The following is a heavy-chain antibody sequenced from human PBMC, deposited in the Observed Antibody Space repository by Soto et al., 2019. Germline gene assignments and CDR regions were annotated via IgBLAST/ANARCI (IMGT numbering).Heavy chain of an antibody. Sequence: PGGTLRLSCSASRFTLSGSAMHWARPASGKGLEWFGRIRSKANSYETAYAASVKGRFTISRDDSKNTAYLQMNSLKTEDTAVYDCTRLGLYCMDVWGQGTTVTVSS. V-gene: IGHV3-73*01. J-gene: IGHJ6*02. CDR3: TRLGLYCMDV. CDR2: IRSKANSYET. CDR1: RFTLSGSA.